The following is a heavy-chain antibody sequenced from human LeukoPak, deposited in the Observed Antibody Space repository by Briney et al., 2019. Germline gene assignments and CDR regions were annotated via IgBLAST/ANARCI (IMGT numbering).Heavy chain of an antibody. CDR1: GGSISSYY. J-gene: IGHJ5*02. D-gene: IGHD2-8*01. V-gene: IGHV4-59*01. Sequence: SETLSLTCTVSGGSISSYYWSWIRQPPGKGLEWIGYIYYSGSTNYNPSLKSRVTISVDTSKNQFSLKLSSVTAADTAVYYCARLCSYCTNGVCYRWFDPWGQGTLVTVSS. CDR3: ARLCSYCTNGVCYRWFDP. CDR2: IYYSGST.